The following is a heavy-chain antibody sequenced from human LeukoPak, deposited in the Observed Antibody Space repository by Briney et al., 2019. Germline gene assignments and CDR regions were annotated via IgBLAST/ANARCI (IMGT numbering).Heavy chain of an antibody. CDR3: ARDLHSIVVGSWYFDL. J-gene: IGHJ2*01. CDR2: IYYSGSA. V-gene: IGHV4-59*01. D-gene: IGHD3-22*01. Sequence: PSETLSLTCTVSGGSISNYYWSWIRQPPGRGLEWIGYIYYSGSANYNPSPKSRVTISLDTSKNHFSLNMSSVTAADTAVYYCARDLHSIVVGSWYFDLWGRGTLVTVSS. CDR1: GGSISNYY.